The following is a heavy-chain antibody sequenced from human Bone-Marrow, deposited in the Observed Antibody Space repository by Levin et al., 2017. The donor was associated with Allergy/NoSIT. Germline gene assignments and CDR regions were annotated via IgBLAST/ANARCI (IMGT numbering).Heavy chain of an antibody. CDR2: INPNSGGT. V-gene: IGHV1-2*06. J-gene: IGHJ4*02. CDR3: ARVPNSSRLRTLTYYFDY. Sequence: GESLKISCKASGYTFTGYYMHWVRQAPGQGLEWMGRINPNSGGTNYAQKFQGRVTMTRDTSISTAYMELSRLRSDDTAVYYCARVPNSSRLRTLTYYFDYWGQGTLVTVSS. CDR1: GYTFTGYY. D-gene: IGHD6-13*01.